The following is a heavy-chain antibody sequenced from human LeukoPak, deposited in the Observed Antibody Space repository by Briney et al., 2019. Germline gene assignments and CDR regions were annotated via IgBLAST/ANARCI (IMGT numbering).Heavy chain of an antibody. V-gene: IGHV3-30*18. D-gene: IGHD2/OR15-2a*01. CDR2: ISYDGSNK. CDR1: GFTFSSYG. Sequence: GGSLRLSCAASGFTFSSYGMHWVRQAPGKGLEWGAVISYDGSNKYYADSVKGRFTISRDNSKNTLYLQTNSLRAEDTAVYYCAKTHLFSSDWYFDYWGQGTLVTVSS. CDR3: AKTHLFSSDWYFDY. J-gene: IGHJ4*02.